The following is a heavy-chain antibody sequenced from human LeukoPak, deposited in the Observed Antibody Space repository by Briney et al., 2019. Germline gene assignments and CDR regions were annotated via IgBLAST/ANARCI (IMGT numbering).Heavy chain of an antibody. CDR1: GFTFSSYA. CDR3: AKVMIDHFTGYYILNILDY. Sequence: PGGSLRLSCGASGFTFSSYALTWVRQAPGKGLEWVASITRSGTATDYADSVKGRFTIPRHNSKETFRLKMKSLRGDDPPLYYSAKVMIDHFTGYYILNILDYWGQGTLVTVSS. CDR2: ITRSGTAT. J-gene: IGHJ4*02. D-gene: IGHD3-9*01. V-gene: IGHV3-23*01.